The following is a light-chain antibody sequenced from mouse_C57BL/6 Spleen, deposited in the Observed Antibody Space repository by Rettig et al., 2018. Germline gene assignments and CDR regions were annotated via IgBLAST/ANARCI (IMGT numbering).Light chain of an antibody. CDR2: SGS. J-gene: IGKJ1*01. CDR3: QQHNEYPWT. V-gene: IGKV16-104*01. Sequence: DVQITQSPSYLAASPGETITINCRASKSISKYLAWYQEKPGKTNKLLIYSGSTLQSGIPSRFSGSGSGTDFTLTITGLEPEDFAMYYCQQHNEYPWTFGGGT. CDR1: KSISKY.